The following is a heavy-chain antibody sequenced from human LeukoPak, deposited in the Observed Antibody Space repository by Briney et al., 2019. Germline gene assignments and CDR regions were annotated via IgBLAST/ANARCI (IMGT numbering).Heavy chain of an antibody. J-gene: IGHJ4*02. V-gene: IGHV1-2*02. CDR2: INPNSGGT. Sequence: ASVKVSCRASGGPFTNYAINWVRQAPGQGLEWMGWINPNSGGTNYAQKFQGRVTMTRDTSISTAYMELSRLRSDDTAVYYCARGIDSGWSLFDYWGQGTLVTVSS. CDR3: ARGIDSGWSLFDY. CDR1: GGPFTNYA. D-gene: IGHD6-19*01.